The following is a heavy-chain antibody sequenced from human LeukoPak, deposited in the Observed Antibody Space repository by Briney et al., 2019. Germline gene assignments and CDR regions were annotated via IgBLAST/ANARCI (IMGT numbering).Heavy chain of an antibody. CDR2: IYYSGST. CDR3: VRQDTAMVEYFDY. CDR1: GGSISSSSYY. J-gene: IGHJ4*02. Sequence: SETLSLTCTVSGGSISSSSYYWGWIRQPPGKGLEWIGSIYYSGSTNYNPSLKSRVTISVDTSKNQFSLKLSSVTAADTAVYYCVRQDTAMVEYFDYWGQGTLVTVSS. D-gene: IGHD5-18*01. V-gene: IGHV4-39*01.